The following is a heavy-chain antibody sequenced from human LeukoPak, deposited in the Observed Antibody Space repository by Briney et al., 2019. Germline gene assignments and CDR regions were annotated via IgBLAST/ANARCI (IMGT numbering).Heavy chain of an antibody. V-gene: IGHV3-30*03. CDR2: ISYDGSNK. D-gene: IGHD4-17*01. J-gene: IGHJ4*02. CDR3: ARSATTVTTGGHFDY. CDR1: GFTFSSYG. Sequence: PGGSLRLSCAASGFTFSSYGMHWVRQAPGKGLEWVAVISYDGSNKYYADSVKGRFTISRDNSKNTLYLQMNSLRAEDTAVYYCARSATTVTTGGHFDYWGQGTLVTVSS.